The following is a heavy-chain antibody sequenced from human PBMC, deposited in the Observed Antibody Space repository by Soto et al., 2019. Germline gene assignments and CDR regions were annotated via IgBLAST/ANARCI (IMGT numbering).Heavy chain of an antibody. CDR1: GFTFSSYW. J-gene: IGHJ4*02. D-gene: IGHD2-2*01. CDR3: ARGRGCSTGCYNFDY. CDR2: IKQDGSEK. Sequence: EAQLVESGGGLVQPGGSLRLSCAASGFTFSSYWMSWVRQAPGKGLEWVANIKQDGSEKYYVDSVKGRFTISRDNAKNSLYLQMNSLRAEDTAVYYCARGRGCSTGCYNFDYWGQGTLVTVSS. V-gene: IGHV3-7*01.